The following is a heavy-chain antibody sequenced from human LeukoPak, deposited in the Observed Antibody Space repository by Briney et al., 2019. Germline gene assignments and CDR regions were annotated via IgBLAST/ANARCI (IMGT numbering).Heavy chain of an antibody. D-gene: IGHD6-13*01. CDR3: ARDLPPYIAAAGTNWFDP. V-gene: IGHV3-21*04. CDR2: FGTRSTSV. CDR1: GFTFSGYS. Sequence: PGGSLRLSCTASGFTFSGYSMNWIRQAPGKGLEWVSSFGTRSTSVYHAGSVKGRFAISRDNAKNSLYLQMNSLRAEDTALYHCARDLPPYIAAAGTNWFDPWGQGTLVTVSS. J-gene: IGHJ5*02.